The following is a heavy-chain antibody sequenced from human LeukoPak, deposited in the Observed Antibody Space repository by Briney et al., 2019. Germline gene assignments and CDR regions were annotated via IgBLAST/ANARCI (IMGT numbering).Heavy chain of an antibody. CDR2: INTNTGNP. J-gene: IGHJ4*02. CDR1: GYTFTSYA. CDR3: ARGYDSSGYYHEANAFDY. D-gene: IGHD3-22*01. Sequence: ASVKVSCKASGYTFTSYAMNWVRQAPGQGLEWMGWINTNTGNPTYAQGFTGRFVFSLDTSVSTAYLQISSLKAEDTAVYYCARGYDSSGYYHEANAFDYWGQGTLVTVSS. V-gene: IGHV7-4-1*02.